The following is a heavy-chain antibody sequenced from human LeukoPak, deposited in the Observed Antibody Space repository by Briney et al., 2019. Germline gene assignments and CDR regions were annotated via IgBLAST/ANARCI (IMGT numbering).Heavy chain of an antibody. J-gene: IGHJ4*02. CDR1: TFYFTDYA. V-gene: IGHV3-23*01. Sequence: GGSLRLSCAVSTFYFTDYAMSWARQAPGKGLEWVSAISGSGGSTYYADSVKGRFTISRDNSKNTLYLQMNSLRAEDTAVYYCAKDEDLTGLFDYWGQGTLVTVSS. CDR2: ISGSGGST. D-gene: IGHD3-9*01. CDR3: AKDEDLTGLFDY.